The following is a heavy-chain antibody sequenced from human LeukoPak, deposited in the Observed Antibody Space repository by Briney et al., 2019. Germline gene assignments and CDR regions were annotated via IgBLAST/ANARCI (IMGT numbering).Heavy chain of an antibody. CDR2: IYYSGST. V-gene: IGHV4-39*07. CDR1: GGSISSSSDY. CDR3: ARTTEGYCRGRSCYSYYYYMDV. J-gene: IGHJ6*03. Sequence: NPSETLSLTCTVSGGSISSSSDYWAWIRQPPGKGLEWIGSIYYSGSTYYNPSLKSRVTISVDTSKNQFSLKLSSVTAADTAVYYCARTTEGYCRGRSCYSYYYYMDVWGKGTTVTVSS. D-gene: IGHD2-15*01.